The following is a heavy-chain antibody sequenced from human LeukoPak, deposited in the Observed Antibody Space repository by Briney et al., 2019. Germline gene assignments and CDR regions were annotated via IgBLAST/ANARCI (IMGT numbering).Heavy chain of an antibody. CDR2: IKQDGSEK. D-gene: IGHD3-3*01. Sequence: GGSLRLSCAASGFTFSSYWMSWVRQAPGKGLEWVANIKQDGSEKYYVDSVKGRFTISRVNAKNSLYLQMNSLRAEDTAVYYCARVRDYDFWSGEFDYWGQGTLVTVSS. V-gene: IGHV3-7*03. CDR3: ARVRDYDFWSGEFDY. J-gene: IGHJ4*02. CDR1: GFTFSSYW.